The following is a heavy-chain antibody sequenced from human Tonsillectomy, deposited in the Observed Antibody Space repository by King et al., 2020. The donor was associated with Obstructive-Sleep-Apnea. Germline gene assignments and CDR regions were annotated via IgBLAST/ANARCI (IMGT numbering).Heavy chain of an antibody. D-gene: IGHD2-15*01. CDR2: VYYSGIT. CDR1: GGSISSDYY. J-gene: IGHJ4*02. Sequence: QLPESGPGLVKPSQTLSLPCTVSGGSISSDYYWSWIRQHPGKGLEWIGYVYYSGITYYNPSLKSRVTISVDTSKNQFSLKLSSVSDADTAVYYCARGQDTAVSDHWGQGTLVTVSS. CDR3: ARGQDTAVSDH. V-gene: IGHV4-31*03.